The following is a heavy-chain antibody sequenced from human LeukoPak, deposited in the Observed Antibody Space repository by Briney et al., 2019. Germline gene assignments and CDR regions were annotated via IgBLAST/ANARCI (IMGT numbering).Heavy chain of an antibody. J-gene: IGHJ5*02. D-gene: IGHD3-10*01. CDR3: ARLGFYFGSGSFLDL. CDR1: DGSFSGYY. CDR2: INHSGSA. Sequence: SETLSLTCAVYDGSFSGYYWSWIRQTPGKGLEWIAEINHSGSANYNPSLRSRVTLSVDTAKNHVFLRLSSVTAADTAVYYCARLGFYFGSGSFLDLWGQGTQVTVSS. V-gene: IGHV4-34*01.